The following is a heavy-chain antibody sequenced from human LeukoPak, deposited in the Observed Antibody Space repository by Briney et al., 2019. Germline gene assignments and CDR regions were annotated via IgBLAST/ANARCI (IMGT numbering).Heavy chain of an antibody. Sequence: ASVKVSCKASGYTFTSYGISWVRQAPGQGLEWTGWISAYNGNRNYAQKLQGRVTMTADTSTSTAYMELRSLRSDDTAVYYCARDTSSNSNWYMGEDWGQGTLVTVSS. V-gene: IGHV1-18*01. D-gene: IGHD6-13*01. CDR3: ARDTSSNSNWYMGED. J-gene: IGHJ4*02. CDR2: ISAYNGNR. CDR1: GYTFTSYG.